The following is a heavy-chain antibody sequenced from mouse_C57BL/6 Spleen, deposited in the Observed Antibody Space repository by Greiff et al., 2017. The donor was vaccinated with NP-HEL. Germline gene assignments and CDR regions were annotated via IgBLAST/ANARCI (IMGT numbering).Heavy chain of an antibody. V-gene: IGHV1-55*01. CDR3: ARGGNYAYAMDY. J-gene: IGHJ4*01. CDR1: GYTFTSYW. D-gene: IGHD2-1*01. CDR2: IYPGSGST. Sequence: VQLQQSGAELVKPGASVKMSCKASGYTFTSYWITWVKQRPGQGLEWIGDIYPGSGSTNYNEKFKSKATLTVDTSSSTAYMQLSSLTSEDSAVYYCARGGNYAYAMDYWGQGTSVTVSS.